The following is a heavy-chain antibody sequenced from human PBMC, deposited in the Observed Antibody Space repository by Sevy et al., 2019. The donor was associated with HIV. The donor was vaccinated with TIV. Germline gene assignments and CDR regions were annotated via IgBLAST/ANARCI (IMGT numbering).Heavy chain of an antibody. CDR1: EFPLTTSGVG. CDR2: IYWYNEK. D-gene: IGHD6-19*01. Sequence: SGPTLVNPTQTLTLTCTFSEFPLTTSGVGVGWIRQAPGEALEWLAFIYWYNEKRYSPSLKSRLTITKDTSKNQMVLTRTDVDPVYKATCYFAHCVVAVADFDSWGQGTLVTVSS. J-gene: IGHJ4*02. CDR3: AHCVVAVADFDS. V-gene: IGHV2-5*01.